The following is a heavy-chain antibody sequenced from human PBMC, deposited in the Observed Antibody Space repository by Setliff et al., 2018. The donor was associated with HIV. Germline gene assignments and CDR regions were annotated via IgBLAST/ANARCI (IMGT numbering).Heavy chain of an antibody. V-gene: IGHV4-39*07. Sequence: SETLSLTCNVSGFSFRNSFYNWGWIRQPPGKGLEWIGTIYYSGTTYYNPSLKSRVTISLDTSNNQFSLRLTSVTAADTAMYYCARYSTLTTNFDYWGQGTLVTVSS. CDR1: GFSFRNSFYN. CDR2: IYYSGTT. J-gene: IGHJ4*02. D-gene: IGHD4-17*01. CDR3: ARYSTLTTNFDY.